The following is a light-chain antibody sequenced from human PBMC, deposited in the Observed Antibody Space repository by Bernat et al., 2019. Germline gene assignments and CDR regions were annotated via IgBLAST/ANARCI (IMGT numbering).Light chain of an antibody. J-gene: IGKJ3*01. CDR2: DAS. CDR1: QSVSSY. V-gene: IGKV3-11*01. Sequence: EIVLTQSPATLSLSPGERATLSCRASQSVSSYLAWYQHKLGQAPRLLTYDASNRATGIPARFSGSGSGTDFTLTISSLEPEDFAVYYCQALFTVGPGTKVDIK. CDR3: QALFT.